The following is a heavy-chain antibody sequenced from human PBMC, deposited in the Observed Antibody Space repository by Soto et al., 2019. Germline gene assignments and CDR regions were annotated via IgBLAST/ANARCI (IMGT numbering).Heavy chain of an antibody. D-gene: IGHD3-3*01. V-gene: IGHV3-48*03. CDR1: GFTFSSYQ. CDR2: IDSSGFTR. J-gene: IGHJ6*02. Sequence: PGGSQRHSCAASGFTFSSYQMNWVRQAKGKGLARVSYIDSSGFTRNYADSVKGRFTISRDNAKNSLYLQMNSLRAEDTAVYYCARDGRFFGVVIGYYYYGMDVWGQGTTVTVSS. CDR3: ARDGRFFGVVIGYYYYGMDV.